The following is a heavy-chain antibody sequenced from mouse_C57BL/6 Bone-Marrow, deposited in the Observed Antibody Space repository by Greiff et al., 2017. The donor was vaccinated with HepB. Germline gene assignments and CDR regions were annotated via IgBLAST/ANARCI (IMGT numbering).Heavy chain of an antibody. CDR2: IYPRSGNT. V-gene: IGHV1-81*01. D-gene: IGHD2-4*01. J-gene: IGHJ4*01. Sequence: QVQLQQSGAELARPGASVKLSCKASGYTFTSYGISWVKQRTGQGLEWIGEIYPRSGNTYYNEKFKGKATLTADKSSSTAYMELRSLTYEDSAVYFCARSDYDYRDAMDYWGQGTSVTVSS. CDR1: GYTFTSYG. CDR3: ARSDYDYRDAMDY.